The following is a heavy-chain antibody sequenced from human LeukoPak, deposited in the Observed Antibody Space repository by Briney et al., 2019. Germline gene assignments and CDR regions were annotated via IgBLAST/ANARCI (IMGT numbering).Heavy chain of an antibody. CDR2: ISSSSSYI. J-gene: IGHJ4*02. CDR3: ARLTGYYVIDY. V-gene: IGHV3-21*01. Sequence: PGGSLRLSCAASGFTFSSYSMNWARQAPGKGLEWVSSISSSSSYIYYADSVKGRLTISRDNAKNSLYLQMNSLRAEDTAVYYCARLTGYYVIDYWGQGTLVTVSS. CDR1: GFTFSSYS. D-gene: IGHD3-9*01.